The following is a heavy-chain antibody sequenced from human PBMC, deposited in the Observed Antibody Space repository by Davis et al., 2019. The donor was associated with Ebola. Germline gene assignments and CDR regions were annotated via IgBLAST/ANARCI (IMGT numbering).Heavy chain of an antibody. J-gene: IGHJ4*02. CDR3: ASHSGRAPPLD. D-gene: IGHD6-19*01. CDR2: IKQDGSEK. CDR1: GFTFSSYW. V-gene: IGHV3-7*01. Sequence: GESLKISCAASGFTFSSYWMSWVRQAPGKGLEWVANIKQDGSEKYYVDPVKGRFTISRDSAKNSLYLQMNSLRAEDTAVYYCASHSGRAPPLDWGQGTLVTVSS.